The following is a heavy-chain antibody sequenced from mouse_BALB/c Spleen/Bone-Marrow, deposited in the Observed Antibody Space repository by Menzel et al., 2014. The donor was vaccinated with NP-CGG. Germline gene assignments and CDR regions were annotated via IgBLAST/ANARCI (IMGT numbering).Heavy chain of an antibody. CDR3: ARGRQLGLRSFAY. D-gene: IGHD3-2*01. Sequence: VHLVESGPELVRPGVSVKISCKGSGYTFTDYAMHWVKQSHAKGLEWIGVISTYPGNTNYNQKFKGKATMTVDKSSSTAYMELARLTSEDSAIYYCARGRQLGLRSFAYWGQGTLVTVSA. CDR1: GYTFTDYA. V-gene: IGHV1-67*01. J-gene: IGHJ3*01. CDR2: ISTYPGNT.